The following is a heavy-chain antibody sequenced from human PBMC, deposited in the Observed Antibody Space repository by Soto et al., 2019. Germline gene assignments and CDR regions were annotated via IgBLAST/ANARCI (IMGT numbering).Heavy chain of an antibody. Sequence: PSEILSLTYTVSGGSISSGDYYWSWIRQPPGEGLEWIGYIYYSGSTYYNPSLKSRVTISVDTSKNQFSLKLSSVTAADTAVYYCSRGEFWGYYDSSGYLGYWGLGTLVTVSS. CDR1: GGSISSGDYY. J-gene: IGHJ4*02. CDR3: SRGEFWGYYDSSGYLGY. CDR2: IYYSGST. D-gene: IGHD3-22*01. V-gene: IGHV4-30-4*01.